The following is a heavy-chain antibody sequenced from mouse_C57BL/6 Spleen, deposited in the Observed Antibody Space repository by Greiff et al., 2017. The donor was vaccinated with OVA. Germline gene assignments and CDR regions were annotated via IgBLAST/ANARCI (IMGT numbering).Heavy chain of an antibody. D-gene: IGHD2-5*01. CDR3: ARWDYSNPCIAY. V-gene: IGHV1-52*01. Sequence: GELVRPGSSVKLSCKASGYTFTSYWMHWVKQRPIQGLEWIGNIYPSDSETHYNQKFKDKATLTVDTSSSTAYMQLSSLPSEDSAVYYCARWDYSNPCIAYWGQGTLVTVSA. J-gene: IGHJ3*01. CDR1: GYTFTSYW. CDR2: IYPSDSET.